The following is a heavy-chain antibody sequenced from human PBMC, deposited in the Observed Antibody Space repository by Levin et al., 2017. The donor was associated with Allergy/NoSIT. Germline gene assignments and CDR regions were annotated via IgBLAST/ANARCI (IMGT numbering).Heavy chain of an antibody. Sequence: GGSLRLSCAASGFTFSSYSMNWVRQAPGKGLEWVSYISSSSSTIYYADSVKGRFTISRDNAKNSLYLQMNSLRAEDTAVYYCARTYSGSYSGAFDIWGQGTMVTVSS. CDR2: ISSSSSTI. J-gene: IGHJ3*02. D-gene: IGHD1-26*01. CDR3: ARTYSGSYSGAFDI. V-gene: IGHV3-48*04. CDR1: GFTFSSYS.